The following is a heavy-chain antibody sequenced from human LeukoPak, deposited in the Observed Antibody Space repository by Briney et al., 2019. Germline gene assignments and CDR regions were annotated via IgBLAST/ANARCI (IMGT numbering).Heavy chain of an antibody. CDR3: ARDGVTIFGVVTAEAFDI. D-gene: IGHD3-3*01. Sequence: GGSLRLSCAASGFTFSSYSMNWVRQAPGKGLEWVSSISSSSSYIYYADSVKGRFTISRDNAKNSLYLQMNSLRAEDTAVYYCARDGVTIFGVVTAEAFDIWGQGTMVTVSS. CDR2: ISSSSSYI. V-gene: IGHV3-21*01. J-gene: IGHJ3*02. CDR1: GFTFSSYS.